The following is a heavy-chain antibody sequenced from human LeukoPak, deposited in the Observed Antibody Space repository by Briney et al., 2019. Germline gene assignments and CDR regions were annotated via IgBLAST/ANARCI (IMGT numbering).Heavy chain of an antibody. D-gene: IGHD3-9*01. CDR2: ISGDSRYT. J-gene: IGHJ5*02. V-gene: IGHV3-11*05. CDR1: GFXFSDYY. Sequence: GGSLRLSCAASGFXFSDYYISWIRQAPGKGLEWVSYISGDSRYTNYADSAKGRFTISRDTARNSLYLQMNSLRAEDTAVYYCARAGYDTLTGYQHNWFDPWGQGTLVTVSS. CDR3: ARAGYDTLTGYQHNWFDP.